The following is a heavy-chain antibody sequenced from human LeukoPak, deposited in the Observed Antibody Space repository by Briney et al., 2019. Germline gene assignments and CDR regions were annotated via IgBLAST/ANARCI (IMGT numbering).Heavy chain of an antibody. Sequence: GGSLRLSCAGSGFIFRNYGMHWVRQAPGQGLEWVAVISGGGTHLYYADSVKGRFTISRDNSESTMYLQMNSLRPEDTAVYYCVSGVSIWLGNAFDFWGQGTMVTVSS. V-gene: IGHV3-33*08. D-gene: IGHD3-10*01. CDR1: GFIFRNYG. J-gene: IGHJ3*01. CDR3: VSGVSIWLGNAFDF. CDR2: ISGGGTHL.